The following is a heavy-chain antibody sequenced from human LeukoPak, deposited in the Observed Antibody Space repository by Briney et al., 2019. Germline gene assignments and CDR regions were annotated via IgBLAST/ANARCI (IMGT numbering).Heavy chain of an antibody. Sequence: GASVKVSCKVSGYTLTELYMHWVRQAPGKGLEWMGGFDPEDGETIYAQKFQGRVTMTEDTSTDTAYMELSSLRSEDTAVYYCATDWYRIDAFDIWGQGTMVTVSS. V-gene: IGHV1-24*01. CDR3: ATDWYRIDAFDI. CDR2: FDPEDGET. J-gene: IGHJ3*02. CDR1: GYTLTELY. D-gene: IGHD1-26*01.